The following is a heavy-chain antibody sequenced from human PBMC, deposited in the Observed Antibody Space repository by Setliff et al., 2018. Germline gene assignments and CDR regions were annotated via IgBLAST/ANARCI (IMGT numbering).Heavy chain of an antibody. CDR1: GFTFSNAW. CDR3: TTGIAAAGTGAHY. V-gene: IGHV3-15*01. J-gene: IGHJ4*02. D-gene: IGHD6-13*01. CDR2: IKSKTDGGTT. Sequence: GSLRLSCAASGFTFSNAWMSWVRQAPGKGLEWVGRIKSKTDGGTTDYAAPVKGRFTISRDDSKNTLYLQMNSLKTEDTAVYYCTTGIAAAGTGAHYWGQGTLVTVSS.